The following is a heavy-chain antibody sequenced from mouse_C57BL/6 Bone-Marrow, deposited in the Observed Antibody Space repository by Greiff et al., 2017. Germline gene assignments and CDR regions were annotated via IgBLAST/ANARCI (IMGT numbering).Heavy chain of an antibody. Sequence: QVQLQQSGAELVRPGTSVKVSCKASGYAFTNYLIEWVKQRPGQGLEWIGVINPGSGGTNYNEKFKGKATLTADKSSSTAYMQLSSLTSEDSAVYFCARTAMVTNYFDDWGQGTTLTVSS. CDR1: GYAFTNYL. V-gene: IGHV1-54*01. CDR2: INPGSGGT. D-gene: IGHD2-2*01. CDR3: ARTAMVTNYFDD. J-gene: IGHJ2*01.